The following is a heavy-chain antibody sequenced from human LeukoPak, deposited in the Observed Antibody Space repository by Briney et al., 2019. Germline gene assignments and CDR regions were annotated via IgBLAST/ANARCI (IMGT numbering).Heavy chain of an antibody. CDR1: GYTFTGYY. J-gene: IGHJ3*02. D-gene: IGHD6-6*01. V-gene: IGHV1-2*02. CDR2: IYPYSGDA. CDR3: ARDRNSGSSLDI. Sequence: ASVTVSCKASGYTFTGYYIHWVRQAPGQGLEWMGWIYPYSGDANYAQNFQGRVTMTRDTSISTAYMELSSLKSDDTAVYYCARDRNSGSSLDIWGQGTMLTVSS.